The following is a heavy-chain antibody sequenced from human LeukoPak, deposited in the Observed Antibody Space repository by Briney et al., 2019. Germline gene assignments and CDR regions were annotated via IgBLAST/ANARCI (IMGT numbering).Heavy chain of an antibody. J-gene: IGHJ5*01. CDR1: GASISSSIHY. Sequence: SEALSLTCAVSGASISSSIHYWGWVRQPPGKGLEWIGSVYYSGGTYYNPSLESRLTISVDTSNNRFSLKLKSVTAADTAVFYCARVTTGSTTLDSWGQGILVTVSS. CDR3: ARVTTGSTTLDS. CDR2: VYYSGGT. D-gene: IGHD1-1*01. V-gene: IGHV4-39*02.